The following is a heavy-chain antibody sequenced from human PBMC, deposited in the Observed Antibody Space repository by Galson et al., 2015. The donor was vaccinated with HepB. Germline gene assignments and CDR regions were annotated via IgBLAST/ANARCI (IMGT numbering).Heavy chain of an antibody. CDR3: ARTTNKYYDFWSGYYADGGHFDY. V-gene: IGHV3-30-3*01. CDR2: ISYDGSNK. D-gene: IGHD3-3*01. Sequence: SLRLSCAASGFTFSSYAMHWVRQAPGKGLEWVAVISYDGSNKYYADSVKGRFTISRDNSKNTLYLQMNSLRAEDTAVYYCARTTNKYYDFWSGYYADGGHFDYWGQGTLVTVSS. J-gene: IGHJ4*02. CDR1: GFTFSSYA.